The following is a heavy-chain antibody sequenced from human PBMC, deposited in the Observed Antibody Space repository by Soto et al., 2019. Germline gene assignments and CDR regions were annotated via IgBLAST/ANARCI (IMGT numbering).Heavy chain of an antibody. J-gene: IGHJ6*02. CDR1: GGTFSSYA. CDR2: IIPIFGTA. V-gene: IGHV1-69*12. D-gene: IGHD2-15*01. CDR3: ATPNTYGGNPWAYYYYGMDV. Sequence: QVQLVQSGAEVKKPGSSVKVSCKASGGTFSSYAISWVRQAPGQGLEWMGGIIPIFGTANYAQKFQGRVTITADEATSTAYMELSSLRSEDTAVYYCATPNTYGGNPWAYYYYGMDVWGQGTTVTVSS.